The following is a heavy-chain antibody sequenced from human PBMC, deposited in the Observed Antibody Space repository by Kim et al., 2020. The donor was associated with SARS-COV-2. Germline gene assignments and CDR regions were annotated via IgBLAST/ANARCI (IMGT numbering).Heavy chain of an antibody. V-gene: IGHV1-2*06. J-gene: IGHJ4*02. CDR1: GYTFTGYY. CDR2: INPNSGGT. D-gene: IGHD3-10*01. Sequence: ASVKVSCKASGYTFTGYYMHWVRQAPGQGLEWMGRINPNSGGTNYAQKFQCRVTMTRDTSISTAYMELSRLRSDDTAVYYCARDLKGGYGSGSYYPQGGYWGQGTLVTVSS. CDR3: ARDLKGGYGSGSYYPQGGY.